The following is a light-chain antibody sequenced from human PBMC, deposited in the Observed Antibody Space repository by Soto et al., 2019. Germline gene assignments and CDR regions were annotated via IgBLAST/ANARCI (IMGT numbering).Light chain of an antibody. V-gene: IGLV1-40*01. CDR3: QSYDSSLPPLYV. J-gene: IGLJ1*01. CDR1: SSNIGAGYD. CDR2: GNT. Sequence: QSALTQPPSVSGAPGQRVTISCTGSSSNIGAGYDVQWYQQLPGTAPKLLMYGNTNRPSGVPDRFSGSKSGTSASLAITGLQAEDEADYYCQSYDSSLPPLYVSRTGSKV.